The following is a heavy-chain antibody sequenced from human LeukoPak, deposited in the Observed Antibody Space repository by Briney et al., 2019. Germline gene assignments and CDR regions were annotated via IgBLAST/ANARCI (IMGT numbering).Heavy chain of an antibody. V-gene: IGHV3-33*01. J-gene: IGHJ3*02. CDR3: ARDPSSSGYNDAFDI. D-gene: IGHD3-22*01. Sequence: GGSLIHSCSASGFTFNSYGMHWVRQAPGKGLEWVALIWYDGSNSYYADSVKGRFTISRDNSKNTLYLQMNSLTAEDTAIYYCARDPSSSGYNDAFDIWGQGTMVTVSS. CDR2: IWYDGSNS. CDR1: GFTFNSYG.